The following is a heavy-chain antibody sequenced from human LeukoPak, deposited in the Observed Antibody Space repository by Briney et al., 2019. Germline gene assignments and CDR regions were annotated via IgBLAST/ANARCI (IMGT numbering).Heavy chain of an antibody. CDR3: AKDFSSGTYYPYYYYGMDV. D-gene: IGHD3-10*01. Sequence: GGSLRLSCAASGFTFDDYAMHWVRQAPGKGLEWVSLISGDGGSTYYADSVKGRFTISSDNSKNSLYLQMNSLRTEDTALYYCAKDFSSGTYYPYYYYGMDVWGQGTTVTVSS. J-gene: IGHJ6*02. CDR2: ISGDGGST. V-gene: IGHV3-43*02. CDR1: GFTFDDYA.